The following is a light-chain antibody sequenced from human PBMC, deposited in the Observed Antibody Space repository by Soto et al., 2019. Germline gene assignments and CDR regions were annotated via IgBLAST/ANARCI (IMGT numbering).Light chain of an antibody. CDR2: SVS. CDR3: QQYESSPT. CDR1: QTVSSTY. J-gene: IGKJ4*01. Sequence: IVLTQSPGTLSMSPGERATLSCRASQTVSSTYLAWYQQKPGQAPRLLISSVSSRATGVPDRFSGSGSGTDFTLTISRLEPEDFAVYYCQQYESSPTFGGGTKVEIK. V-gene: IGKV3-20*01.